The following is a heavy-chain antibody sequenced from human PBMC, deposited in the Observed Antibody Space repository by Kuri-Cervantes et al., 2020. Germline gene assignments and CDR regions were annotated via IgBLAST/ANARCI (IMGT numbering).Heavy chain of an antibody. CDR1: GGSISSSSYY. CDR3: ARHDVGSYYFDY. J-gene: IGHJ4*02. V-gene: IGHV4-39*01. CDR2: IYYSGGT. D-gene: IGHD1-26*01. Sequence: SETLSLTCTVSGGSISSSSYYWGWIRQPPGKGLEWIRSIYYSGGTYYNPSLKSRVTISVDTSKNQFSLKLSSVTDADTAVYYCARHDVGSYYFDYWGQGTLVTVSS.